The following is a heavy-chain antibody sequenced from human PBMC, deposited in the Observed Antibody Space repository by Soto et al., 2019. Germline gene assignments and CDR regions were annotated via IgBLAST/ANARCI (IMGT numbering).Heavy chain of an antibody. J-gene: IGHJ4*02. Sequence: PGGSLRLSCAASGFSVTDYYMNWIRQAPGKGLQWISYIGGSNGYTNYADYVKGPFTISRDISKNSLYLQMNSLRAEDTAIYYCARGYDSSGLYLDYWGQGA. D-gene: IGHD3-22*01. CDR2: IGGSNGYT. CDR1: GFSVTDYY. CDR3: ARGYDSSGLYLDY. V-gene: IGHV3-11*05.